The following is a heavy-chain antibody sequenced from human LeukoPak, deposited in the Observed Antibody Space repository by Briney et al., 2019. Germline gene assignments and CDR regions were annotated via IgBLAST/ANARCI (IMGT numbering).Heavy chain of an antibody. D-gene: IGHD4-23*01. CDR1: GFTFSSYD. CDR3: ARDFGAKDYGGNWGYYYGMDV. Sequence: GGSLRLSCAASGFTFSSYDMHWVRQATGKGLEWVSAIGTAGDTYYPGSVKGRFTISRDNSKNTLYLQMNSLRAEDTAVYYCARDFGAKDYGGNWGYYYGMDVWGQGTTVTVSS. V-gene: IGHV3-13*01. J-gene: IGHJ6*02. CDR2: IGTAGDT.